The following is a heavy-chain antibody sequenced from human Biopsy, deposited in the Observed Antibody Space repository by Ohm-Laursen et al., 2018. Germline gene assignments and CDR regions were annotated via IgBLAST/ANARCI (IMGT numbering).Heavy chain of an antibody. J-gene: IGHJ1*01. V-gene: IGHV4-4*09. D-gene: IGHD4-23*01. CDR2: IHHSGST. Sequence: GTLSLTCTVSGVSITAYYWSWIRQPPGKGLECIGNIHHSGSTNYNPSLKSRLTISVDTSKNQFSLKLSSVTAADTAVYYCARGSNEYGGLYFPHWGQGTLATVSS. CDR3: ARGSNEYGGLYFPH. CDR1: GVSITAYY.